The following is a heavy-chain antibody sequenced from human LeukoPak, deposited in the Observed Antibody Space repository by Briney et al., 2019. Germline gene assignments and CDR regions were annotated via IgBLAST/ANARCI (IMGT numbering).Heavy chain of an antibody. J-gene: IGHJ4*02. CDR1: GGSISSGGYY. CDR2: IYYSGST. D-gene: IGHD2-21*02. CDR3: ARSTLNCGGDCGGY. V-gene: IGHV4-31*03. Sequence: KPSETLSLTCTVSGGSISSGGYYWSWIRQHPGKGLEWIGYIYYSGSTYYNPSLKSRVTISVDTSKTQFSLNLSSVTAADTAVYYCARSTLNCGGDCGGYWGQRTLVTVSS.